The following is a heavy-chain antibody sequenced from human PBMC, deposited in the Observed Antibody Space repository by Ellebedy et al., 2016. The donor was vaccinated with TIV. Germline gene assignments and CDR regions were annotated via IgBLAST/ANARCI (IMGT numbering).Heavy chain of an antibody. CDR1: GFTINNAW. V-gene: IGHV3-15*01. J-gene: IGHJ6*02. CDR3: TTDQVGFGMDV. D-gene: IGHD1-26*01. CDR2: IRSKIDGGTT. Sequence: GESLKISCAASGFTINNAWMSWVRQAPGRGLEWVGRIRSKIDGGTTIYSASVKARFTVSRDDSKDMLYLQLNSLKTEDTAVYYCTTDQVGFGMDVWGQGTTVAVSS.